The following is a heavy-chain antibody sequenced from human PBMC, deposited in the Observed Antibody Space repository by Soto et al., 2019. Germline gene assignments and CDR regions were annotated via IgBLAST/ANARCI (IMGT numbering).Heavy chain of an antibody. Sequence: GESLKISCQGSGYSFNNNWIGWVRQMPGKGLEWMGIIHPGDSDSRYSPSFQGQVTMSVDKSINTAYLQWSSLKASDTAMYYCARRDSSGFPDYWGQGTLVTVSS. CDR2: IHPGDSDS. J-gene: IGHJ4*02. D-gene: IGHD3-22*01. CDR3: ARRDSSGFPDY. CDR1: GYSFNNNW. V-gene: IGHV5-51*01.